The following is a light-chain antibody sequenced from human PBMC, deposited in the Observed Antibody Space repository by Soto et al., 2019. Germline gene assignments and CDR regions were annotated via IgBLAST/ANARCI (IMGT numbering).Light chain of an antibody. CDR1: RNIKTS. Sequence: DIQMTQSPSSVSASVGDRVTITCRASRNIKTSLAWYQQRPGKGPELLIYDASTLQSGVPSRISGSGSGTEFTLTISRLPPEDFATVYCQQDSSFPPTFGGGTKVAI. CDR2: DAS. CDR3: QQDSSFPPT. J-gene: IGKJ4*01. V-gene: IGKV1-12*01.